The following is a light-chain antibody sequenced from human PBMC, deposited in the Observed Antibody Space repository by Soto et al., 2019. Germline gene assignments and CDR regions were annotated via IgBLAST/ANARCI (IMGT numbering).Light chain of an antibody. CDR2: DVS. J-gene: IGLJ1*01. Sequence: QSVLTQPASVSGSPGQSITISCTGTSSDVGAYNHVSWYQQHPSQGTTLMIYDVSNRPSGVSKRFSGSTSGYTASLTIFGLLAEDEADYYCNSHTISTTRVFGTGTKVTVL. V-gene: IGLV2-14*03. CDR1: SSDVGAYNH. CDR3: NSHTISTTRV.